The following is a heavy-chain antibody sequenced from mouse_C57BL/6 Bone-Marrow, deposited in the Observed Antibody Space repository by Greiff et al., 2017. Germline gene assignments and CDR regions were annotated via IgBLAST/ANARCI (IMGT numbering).Heavy chain of an antibody. J-gene: IGHJ4*01. V-gene: IGHV1-69*01. CDR3: ARDGSSYNYAMDD. CDR1: GYTFTSYW. D-gene: IGHD1-1*01. Sequence: QVQLQQPGAELVMPGASVKLSCKASGYTFTSYWMHWVKQRPGQGLEWIGEIDPSDSYTNYNQKFKGKSTLTVDKSSSTAYMQLSSLTSEDSAVYYGARDGSSYNYAMDDWGQGTSVTVSS. CDR2: IDPSDSYT.